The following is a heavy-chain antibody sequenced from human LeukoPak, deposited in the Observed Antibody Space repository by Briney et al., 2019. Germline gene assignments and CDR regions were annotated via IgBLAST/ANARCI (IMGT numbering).Heavy chain of an antibody. CDR1: GFTFSSYG. D-gene: IGHD6-19*01. CDR3: AKDSPRSGWHWTNWFDP. V-gene: IGHV3-30*02. CDR2: IRYDGSNK. Sequence: PGRSLRLSCAASGFTFSSYGMHWVRQAPGKGLEWVAFIRYDGSNKYYADSVKGRFTISRDNSKNTLYLQMDSLRAEDTAVYYCAKDSPRSGWHWTNWFDPWGQGTLVTVSS. J-gene: IGHJ5*02.